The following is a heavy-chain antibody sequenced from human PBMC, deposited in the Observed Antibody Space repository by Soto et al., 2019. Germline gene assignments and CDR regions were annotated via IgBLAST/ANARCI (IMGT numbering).Heavy chain of an antibody. Sequence: QVQLVQSGAEVKKPGSSVKVSCKASGGTFSSYASSWVRQAPGQGLEWMGGIIPIFGTANYAQKFQGSVTITADEPPTTAYRELSSLRSDDTAVYYCASHSYGYFPHYSHGMDVWGQGTTVTVSS. CDR1: GGTFSSYA. CDR3: ASHSYGYFPHYSHGMDV. J-gene: IGHJ6*02. V-gene: IGHV1-69*12. D-gene: IGHD5-18*01. CDR2: IIPIFGTA.